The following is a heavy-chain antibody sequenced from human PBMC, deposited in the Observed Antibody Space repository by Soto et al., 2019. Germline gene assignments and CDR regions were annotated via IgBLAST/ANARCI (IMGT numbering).Heavy chain of an antibody. V-gene: IGHV4-39*01. CDR1: GDSISSISHY. Sequence: PSETLSLTCSVSGDSISSISHYWGWIRQPPGKGLEWIGTIYSSESTFYSPSLKSRITISVDTSNNRFSLRLSSVTAADTAVYYCVRPGDLYNKRWPYHFDDWGPGTQVTVSS. CDR3: VRPGDLYNKRWPYHFDD. D-gene: IGHD1-20*01. J-gene: IGHJ4*02. CDR2: IYSSEST.